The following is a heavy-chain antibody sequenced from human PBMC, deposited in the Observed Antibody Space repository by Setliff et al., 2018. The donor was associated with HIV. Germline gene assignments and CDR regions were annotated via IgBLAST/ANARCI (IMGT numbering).Heavy chain of an antibody. Sequence: SETLSLTCSVSGDSVSSRSYYWGWIRQSPGKGLEWIGSIYFNGITHDNPSLKSRVTISVDTSKNQFSLKLNSVTAADTAVYYCARERSLITVRRYFDNWGQGTLVTVSS. D-gene: IGHD6-6*01. J-gene: IGHJ4*02. CDR3: ARERSLITVRRYFDN. CDR1: GDSVSSRSYY. CDR2: IYFNGIT. V-gene: IGHV4-39*07.